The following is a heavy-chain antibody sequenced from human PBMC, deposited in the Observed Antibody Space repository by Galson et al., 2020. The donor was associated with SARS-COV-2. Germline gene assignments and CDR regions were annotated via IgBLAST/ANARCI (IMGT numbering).Heavy chain of an antibody. CDR3: ARDEGDRYSGYDFGPDY. CDR1: GYTFTSYG. Sequence: ASVKVSCKASGYTFTSYGISWVRQAPGQGLEWMGWISAYNGNKNYAQKLQGRVTMTTDTSTNTAYMELRSLRSDDTAVYYCARDEGDRYSGYDFGPDYWGQGTLVTVSS. D-gene: IGHD5-12*01. J-gene: IGHJ4*02. V-gene: IGHV1-18*04. CDR2: ISAYNGNK.